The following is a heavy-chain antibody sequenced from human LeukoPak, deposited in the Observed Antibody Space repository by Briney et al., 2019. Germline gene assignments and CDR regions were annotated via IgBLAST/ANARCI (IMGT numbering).Heavy chain of an antibody. CDR1: GYTVGNYG. CDR2: INVYNGYT. J-gene: IGHJ4*02. Sequence: ASVKVSCKASGYTVGNYGISWGRQAPGQGLEWMGWINVYNGYTKYPQNSQGRVTMTTDASTTTAYMEVRSLTSDDTAFYYCARDTHYSSSWDGFDYWGQGTMVTVSS. D-gene: IGHD6-13*01. V-gene: IGHV1-18*01. CDR3: ARDTHYSSSWDGFDY.